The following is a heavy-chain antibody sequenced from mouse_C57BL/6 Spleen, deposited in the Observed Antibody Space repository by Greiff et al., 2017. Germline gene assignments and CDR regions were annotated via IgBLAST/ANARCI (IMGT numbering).Heavy chain of an antibody. CDR1: GYTFTSYG. Sequence: VQLQQSGAELARPGASVKLSCKASGYTFTSYGISWVKQRTGQGLEWIGEIYPRSGNTYYNEKFKGKATLTADKSSRTAYMELRSLTSEDSAVYFCARSGERRGAMDYWGQGTSVTVSS. D-gene: IGHD3-1*01. CDR3: ARSGERRGAMDY. CDR2: IYPRSGNT. J-gene: IGHJ4*01. V-gene: IGHV1-81*01.